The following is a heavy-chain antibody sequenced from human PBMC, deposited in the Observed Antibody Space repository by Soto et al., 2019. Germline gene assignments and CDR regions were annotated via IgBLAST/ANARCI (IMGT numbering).Heavy chain of an antibody. CDR1: GYSFSVYP. V-gene: IGHV1-2*04. J-gene: IGHJ3*02. Sequence: ASVKVSCKASGYSFSVYPIHWVRQAPGQGLEWMGCINPNSGGTEYAKKFQGWVTMTRDTSISTAYMELSRLKSDDTAVYYCAVTYYFDCSDSRNDTFDIWGLGTMVTVSS. CDR3: AVTYYFDCSDSRNDTFDI. D-gene: IGHD3-22*01. CDR2: INPNSGGT.